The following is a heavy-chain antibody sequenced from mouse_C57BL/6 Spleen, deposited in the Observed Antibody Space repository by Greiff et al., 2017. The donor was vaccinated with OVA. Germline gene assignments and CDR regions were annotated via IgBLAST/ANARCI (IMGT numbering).Heavy chain of an antibody. Sequence: EVQLVESGGGLVQPGGSLKLSCAASGFTFSDYYMYWVRQTPEKRLEWVAYISNGGGSTYYPDTVKGRFTISRDNAKNTLYLQMSRLKSEDTAMYYCARRNDYDPYYFDYWGQGTTLTVSS. CDR2: ISNGGGST. V-gene: IGHV5-12*01. J-gene: IGHJ2*01. CDR1: GFTFSDYY. D-gene: IGHD2-4*01. CDR3: ARRNDYDPYYFDY.